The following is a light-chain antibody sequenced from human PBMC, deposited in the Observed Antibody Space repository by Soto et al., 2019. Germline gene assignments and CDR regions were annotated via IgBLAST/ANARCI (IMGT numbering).Light chain of an antibody. J-gene: IGLJ2*01. CDR3: SSYTSISTVV. Sequence: QSALTQPASVSGSPGRSITISCTGPSSDVGGYNYVSWYQHHQGKAPKLMIYDVSNRPSGVSSRLSGSKSGNTASLTISGLQAEDEADYYCSSYTSISTVVFGGGTKLTVL. CDR2: DVS. CDR1: SSDVGGYNY. V-gene: IGLV2-14*03.